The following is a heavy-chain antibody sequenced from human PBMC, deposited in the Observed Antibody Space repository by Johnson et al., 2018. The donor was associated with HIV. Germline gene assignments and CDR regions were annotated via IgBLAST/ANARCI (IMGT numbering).Heavy chain of an antibody. CDR1: GFTFSS. CDR3: ARAGIVFDI. V-gene: IGHV3-30*03. CDR2: ISHDGSHK. D-gene: IGHD2-15*01. Sequence: QVQLVESGGGVVQPGRSLRLSCEASGFTFSSMHWDRQAPGKGLEWVAVISHDGSHKYYADSVKGRFSISRDNAKNSLYLQLNSLTAEDTAVYYCARAGIVFDIWGQGTMVTVSS. J-gene: IGHJ3*02.